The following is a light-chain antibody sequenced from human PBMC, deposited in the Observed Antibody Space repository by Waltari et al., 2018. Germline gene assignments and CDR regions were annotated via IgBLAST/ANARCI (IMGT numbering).Light chain of an antibody. CDR1: SLRTYY. CDR2: GKN. V-gene: IGLV3-19*01. Sequence: SSELTQDPAVSVALGQTVRITCQGASLRTYYVSWFHQKPDQAPALVIYGKNNRPSGIPDRFSASSSGSTASLTIIGAQAEDEADYYCHSRDSSGNVLIGGGTKLTVV. CDR3: HSRDSSGNVL. J-gene: IGLJ2*01.